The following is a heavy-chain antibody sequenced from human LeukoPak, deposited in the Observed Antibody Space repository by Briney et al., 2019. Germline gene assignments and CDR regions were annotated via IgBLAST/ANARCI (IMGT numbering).Heavy chain of an antibody. D-gene: IGHD2-2*02. CDR2: INHSGST. J-gene: IGHJ5*02. Sequence: PSETLSLTCAVYGGSFSDYYWSWLRQPPGKGLEWLGEINHSGSTNYNPSLKSRVTISVDTSKNQFSLKLSSVTAADTAVYYCARIGCSSTSCYTGVLWFDPWGQGTLVTVSS. V-gene: IGHV4-34*01. CDR1: GGSFSDYY. CDR3: ARIGCSSTSCYTGVLWFDP.